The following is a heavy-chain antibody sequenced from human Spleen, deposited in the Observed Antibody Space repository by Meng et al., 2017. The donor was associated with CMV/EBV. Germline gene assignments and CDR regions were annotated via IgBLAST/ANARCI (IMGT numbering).Heavy chain of an antibody. CDR2: IQYDGSNK. CDR3: AKGQTCCGEDWFDP. V-gene: IGHV3-30*02. Sequence: LSLTCAVSGFTFRSYGIYWVRQAPGKGLEWVALIQYDGSNKYYADSVKGRFTISRDNSKNTLYLQMNSLRAEDTAVYYCAKGQTCCGEDWFDPWGQGTLVTVSS. CDR1: GFTFRSYG. J-gene: IGHJ5*02. D-gene: IGHD2-21*01.